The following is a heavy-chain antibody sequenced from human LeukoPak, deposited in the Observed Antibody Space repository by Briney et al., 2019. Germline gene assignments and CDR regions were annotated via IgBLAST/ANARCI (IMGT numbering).Heavy chain of an antibody. D-gene: IGHD6-13*01. CDR3: ARGHFFYSSSWYYFDY. V-gene: IGHV1-18*01. Sequence: ASVKVSCKASGYTFTSYGISWVRQAPGQGLEWMGWISAYNGNTNYAQKLQGRVTMTTDTSTSTACMELRSLRSDDTAVYYCARGHFFYSSSWYYFDYWGQGTLVTVSS. CDR1: GYTFTSYG. CDR2: ISAYNGNT. J-gene: IGHJ4*02.